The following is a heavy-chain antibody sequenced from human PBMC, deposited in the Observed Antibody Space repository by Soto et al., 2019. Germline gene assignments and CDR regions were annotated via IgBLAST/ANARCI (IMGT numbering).Heavy chain of an antibody. D-gene: IGHD2-21*02. V-gene: IGHV1-3*01. CDR1: GYTFTSYA. CDR2: INAGNGNT. CDR3: ARSIVVVTALDY. J-gene: IGHJ4*02. Sequence: GASVKVSCKASGYTFTSYAMHWVRQAPGQRLEWMGWINAGNGNTKYSQKFKGRVTITRDTSASTAYMELSSLRFEDTAVYYCARSIVVVTALDYWGQGTLVTVSS.